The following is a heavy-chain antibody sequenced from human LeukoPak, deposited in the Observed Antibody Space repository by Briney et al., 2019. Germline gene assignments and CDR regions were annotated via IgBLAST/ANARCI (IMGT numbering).Heavy chain of an antibody. V-gene: IGHV3-7*01. CDR3: ARDMRFLEWLRPYYYYYYMDV. CDR1: GFTFSSYW. Sequence: GGSLRLSCAASGFTFSSYWMSWVRQAPGKGLEWVANIKQAGSEKYYVDSVKGRFTISRDNAKNSLYLQMNSLRAEDTAVYYCARDMRFLEWLRPYYYYYYMDVWGKGTTVTVSS. CDR2: IKQAGSEK. J-gene: IGHJ6*03. D-gene: IGHD3-3*01.